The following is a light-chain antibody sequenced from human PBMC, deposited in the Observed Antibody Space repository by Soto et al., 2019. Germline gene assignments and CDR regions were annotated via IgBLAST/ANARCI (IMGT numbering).Light chain of an antibody. V-gene: IGLV2-14*01. CDR3: SSYTSSSISYV. CDR1: SSDVGGYNY. Sequence: QSVLTQPASVSGSPGQSITISCTGTSSDVGGYNYVSWYQQHPGKAPKLMIYDVSNRPSGVSNRFSGSKSGNTASLTISGLQAEDEADYNCSSYTSSSISYVFGTGTKVTVL. J-gene: IGLJ1*01. CDR2: DVS.